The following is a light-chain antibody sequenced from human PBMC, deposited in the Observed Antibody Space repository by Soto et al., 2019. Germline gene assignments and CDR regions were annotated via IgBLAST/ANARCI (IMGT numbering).Light chain of an antibody. J-gene: IGKJ1*01. CDR2: GAS. CDR1: QSVSSSY. Sequence: EIVLTQSPGTLSLSPGERATLSCRASQSVSSSYLAWYQQKPGQAPSLLIYGASTMATGIPDRFSGSGSGTDFTLTISRLEPEDFAVYYCQQYDSSPVTFGQGAKVEIK. CDR3: QQYDSSPVT. V-gene: IGKV3-20*01.